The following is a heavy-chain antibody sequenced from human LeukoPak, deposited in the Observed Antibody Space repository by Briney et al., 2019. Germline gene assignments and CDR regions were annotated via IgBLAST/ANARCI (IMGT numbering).Heavy chain of an antibody. D-gene: IGHD3-10*01. CDR3: ARDRWTRPRQALVTMVRGVTWFDP. CDR1: GYTFTGYY. CDR2: INPNSGGT. Sequence: ASVKVSCKASGYTFTGYYMHWVRQAPGQGLEWMGWINPNSGGTNYAQKFQGRVTMTRDTSISTAYMELSRLRSDDTAVYYCARDRWTRPRQALVTMVRGVTWFDPWGQGTLVTVSS. J-gene: IGHJ5*02. V-gene: IGHV1-2*02.